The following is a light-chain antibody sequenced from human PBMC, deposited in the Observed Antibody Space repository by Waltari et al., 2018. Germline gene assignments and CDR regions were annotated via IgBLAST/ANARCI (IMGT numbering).Light chain of an antibody. CDR3: NSRDTSGYHWV. V-gene: IGLV3-19*01. Sequence: SSELTQDPPVSVALGQTVTITCQGDSLTNYYASWYQQKPGQAPVLVIYGKNNRPSGIPDRFSVSASGTTTSLTITGAQAEDEADYYCNSRDTSGYHWVFGGGTKL. CDR1: SLTNYY. CDR2: GKN. J-gene: IGLJ3*02.